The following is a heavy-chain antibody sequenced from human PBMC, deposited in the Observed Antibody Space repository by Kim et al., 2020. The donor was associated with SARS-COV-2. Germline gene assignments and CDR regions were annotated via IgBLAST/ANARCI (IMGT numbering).Heavy chain of an antibody. V-gene: IGHV4-31*03. CDR1: GGSISSGGSY. CDR2: IHSSGIT. D-gene: IGHD5-12*01. J-gene: IGHJ4*02. Sequence: SETLSLTCTVSGGSISSGGSYWTWLRQHPVKGLEWTGYIHSSGITNYNPSLKSRILISADTSKNHFSLTLSSVTAADTAVYYCARARRYSGYDAVDYWGQGTLVTVSS. CDR3: ARARRYSGYDAVDY.